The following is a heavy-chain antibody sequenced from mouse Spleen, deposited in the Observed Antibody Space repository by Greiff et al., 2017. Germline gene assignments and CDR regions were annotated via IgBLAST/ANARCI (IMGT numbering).Heavy chain of an antibody. CDR1: GFSLTSYG. V-gene: IGHV2-5*01. CDR2: IWRGGIT. Sequence: VKVVESGPGLVQPSQSLSITCTVSGFSLTSYGVHWVRQSPGKGLEWLGVIWRGGITDYNAAFMSRLSITKDNSKSQVFFKMNSLQADDTAIYYCANYHYYAMDYWGQGTSVTVSS. CDR3: ANYHYYAMDY. J-gene: IGHJ4*01.